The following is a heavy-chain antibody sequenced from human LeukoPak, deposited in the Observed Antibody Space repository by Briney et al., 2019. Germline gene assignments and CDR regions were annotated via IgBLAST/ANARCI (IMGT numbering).Heavy chain of an antibody. Sequence: SETLSLTCSISDGSISSYYWNWIRQSPGKGLEWIGHIHYSGSTHYNPSLQSRVSISIDTSKNHFSLKLRPVTAVDTAVYYCARWGHLDTSGYFVVDYWGQGTLVTVSS. D-gene: IGHD3-22*01. CDR3: ARWGHLDTSGYFVVDY. CDR2: IHYSGST. CDR1: DGSISSYY. V-gene: IGHV4-59*01. J-gene: IGHJ4*02.